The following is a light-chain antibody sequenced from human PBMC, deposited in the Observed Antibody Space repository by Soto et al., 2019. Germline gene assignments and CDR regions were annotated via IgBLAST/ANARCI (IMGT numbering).Light chain of an antibody. V-gene: IGLV1-47*01. J-gene: IGLJ2*01. Sequence: QSALTQPPSASGTPGQRVTISCSGSSSHIGSNYVYWYQQLPGTVPQLLIYRNNERPSGVPDRFSGSKSGTSASLAISGLRSEDEADYYCAAWDDSLSGVVFGGGTKVTVL. CDR2: RNN. CDR1: SSHIGSNY. CDR3: AAWDDSLSGVV.